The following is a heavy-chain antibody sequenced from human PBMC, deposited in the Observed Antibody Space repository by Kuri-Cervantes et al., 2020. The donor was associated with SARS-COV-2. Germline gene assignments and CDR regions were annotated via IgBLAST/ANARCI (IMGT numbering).Heavy chain of an antibody. D-gene: IGHD3-3*01. CDR2: FDPEDGET. V-gene: IGHV1-24*01. CDR1: GYTLTELS. J-gene: IGHJ4*02. CDR3: ATAPLIRFLEWFRFDY. Sequence: ASVNVSCKVSGYTLTELSMHWVRQAPGKGLEWMGGFDPEDGETIYAQKFQGRVTMTEDTSTDTAYMELSSLRSEDTAVYYCATAPLIRFLEWFRFDYWGQGTLVTVSS.